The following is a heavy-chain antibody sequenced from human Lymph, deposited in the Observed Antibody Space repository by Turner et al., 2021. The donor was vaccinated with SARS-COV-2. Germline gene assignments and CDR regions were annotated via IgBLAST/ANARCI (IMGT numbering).Heavy chain of an antibody. V-gene: IGHV4-39*01. Sequence: QLQLQESGPGLVKPSETLSLTCTVSGGSIRSSSYYWGWIRQPPGKCLEWIGNFFYSGTTYYNPSLKSRVTISEDTSKNQFSLKLTSVTAADTAVYYCGVGPTRWYFQHWGQGTLVTVSS. CDR2: FFYSGTT. CDR1: GGSIRSSSYY. D-gene: IGHD1-26*01. CDR3: GVGPTRWYFQH. J-gene: IGHJ1*01.